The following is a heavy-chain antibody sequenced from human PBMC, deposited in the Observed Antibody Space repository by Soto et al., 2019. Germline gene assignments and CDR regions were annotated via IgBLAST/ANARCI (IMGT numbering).Heavy chain of an antibody. CDR2: ISAYNGNT. J-gene: IGHJ6*03. V-gene: IGHV1-18*01. CDR1: GYTFTSYG. CDR3: ARDVGPLVLRYFHWLSKYYYYMDV. Sequence: QVQLVQSGAEVKKPGASVKVSCKASGYTFTSYGISWVRQAPGQGLEWMGWISAYNGNTNYAQKLQGRVTMTTETSTSKAYMELRSLRSDETAVYYYARDVGPLVLRYFHWLSKYYYYMDVWGKGTTVTVSS. D-gene: IGHD3-9*01.